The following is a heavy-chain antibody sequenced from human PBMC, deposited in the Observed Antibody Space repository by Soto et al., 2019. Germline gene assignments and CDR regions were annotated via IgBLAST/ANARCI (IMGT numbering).Heavy chain of an antibody. V-gene: IGHV5-10-1*01. CDR1: GYTFTNYW. CDR2: IDPSDSYT. J-gene: IGHJ5*02. Sequence: GESLKISCQGSGYTFTNYWISWVRQLPGKGLEWMGRIDPSDSYTNYSPSFQGHVTISADKSISTAYLQWTSLKASDTAMYYCARLLMPYTVSGGFDPWGQGTLVTVSS. D-gene: IGHD2-2*02. CDR3: ARLLMPYTVSGGFDP.